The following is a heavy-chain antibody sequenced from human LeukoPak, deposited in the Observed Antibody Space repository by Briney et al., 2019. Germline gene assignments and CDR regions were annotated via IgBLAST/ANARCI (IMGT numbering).Heavy chain of an antibody. D-gene: IGHD5-24*01. CDR3: ATLGHNRFLDY. Sequence: GESLKISCKASGYSFPSYWIGWVRQMPGKGLEWMGTIYPGDSDTKYSPSFQGQVTISADKSINTAYLRWSSLKASDTAMYYCATLGHNRFLDYWGQGTPVTVSS. V-gene: IGHV5-51*01. J-gene: IGHJ4*02. CDR1: GYSFPSYW. CDR2: IYPGDSDT.